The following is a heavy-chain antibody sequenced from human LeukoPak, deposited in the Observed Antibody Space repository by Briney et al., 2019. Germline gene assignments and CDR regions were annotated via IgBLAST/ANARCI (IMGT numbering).Heavy chain of an antibody. D-gene: IGHD2-15*01. CDR1: GFNFGTYW. V-gene: IGHV3-7*01. J-gene: IGHJ4*02. CDR3: ARDPDSSAFDY. Sequence: GGSLRLSCTAAGFNFGTYWMSWVRQSPDKGLEFVANIKYDDTVKNYVDSVKGRFTISRDNPSNSVYLQMDSLRPEDTALYYCARDPDSSAFDYWGQGAQVTVSS. CDR2: IKYDDTVK.